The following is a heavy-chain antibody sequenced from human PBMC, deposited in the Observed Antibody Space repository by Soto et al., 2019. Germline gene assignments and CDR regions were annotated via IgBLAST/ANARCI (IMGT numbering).Heavy chain of an antibody. CDR2: IYYSGST. J-gene: IGHJ6*03. D-gene: IGHD2-2*01. Sequence: SETLSLTCTVSGGSISSLYWSWIRQPPGKGLEWIGYIYYSGSTNYNPSLKSRVTISVDTSKNQFSLKLSSVTAADTAVYYCARGFGNIVVVPAAMVSYYYYMDVWGKGTTVTVSS. CDR1: GGSISSLY. V-gene: IGHV4-59*11. CDR3: ARGFGNIVVVPAAMVSYYYYMDV.